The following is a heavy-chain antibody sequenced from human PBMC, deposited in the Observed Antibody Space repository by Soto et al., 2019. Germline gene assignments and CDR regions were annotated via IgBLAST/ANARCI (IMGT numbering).Heavy chain of an antibody. Sequence: GGSLRLSCAASGFTFSSYSMNWVRQAPGKGLEWVSYISSSSSTIYYADSVKGRFTISRDNAKNSLYLQMNSLRDEDTAVYYCAREYTGYSDYYYGMDVWGQGTTVTVSS. CDR2: ISSSSSTI. V-gene: IGHV3-48*02. CDR3: AREYTGYSDYYYGMDV. CDR1: GFTFSSYS. J-gene: IGHJ6*02. D-gene: IGHD1-26*01.